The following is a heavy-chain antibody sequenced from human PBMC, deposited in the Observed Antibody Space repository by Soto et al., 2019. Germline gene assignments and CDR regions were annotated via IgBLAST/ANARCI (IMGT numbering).Heavy chain of an antibody. CDR2: ISNDGRNT. V-gene: IGHV3-30*18. Sequence: QVQMVESGGGVVQPGRSLRLSCAASGFSFSAYGLHWVRQAPGKGLEWLAAISNDGRNTYYADSVKGRFTISRDNSKDTLFLQMNSLRGEDTAIYYCAKVIRADSTSSNFYYYSAMDVWGQGTTVTVSS. J-gene: IGHJ6*02. CDR1: GFSFSAYG. CDR3: AKVIRADSTSSNFYYYSAMDV. D-gene: IGHD6-6*01.